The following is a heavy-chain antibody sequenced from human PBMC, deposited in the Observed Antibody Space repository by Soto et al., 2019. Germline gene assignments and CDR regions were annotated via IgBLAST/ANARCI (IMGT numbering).Heavy chain of an antibody. J-gene: IGHJ4*02. CDR2: ISNDGSNE. CDR3: VKPSGRAS. Sequence: QVQVVESGGGVVQPGRSLTLSCTGSGFTFSSNGMYWVRQAPGKGLEWLAAISNDGSNEQYADSVKGRFTISRDNLKHTLYLQMNSLRREDTALYYCVKPSGRASWGQGTLVTVSS. CDR1: GFTFSSNG. V-gene: IGHV3-30*18.